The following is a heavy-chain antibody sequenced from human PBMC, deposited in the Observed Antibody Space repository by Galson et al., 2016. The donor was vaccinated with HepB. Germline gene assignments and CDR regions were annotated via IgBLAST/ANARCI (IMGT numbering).Heavy chain of an antibody. CDR2: IYPGDSDT. CDR1: GYSFTSYW. J-gene: IGHJ4*02. V-gene: IGHV5-51*01. D-gene: IGHD2-8*02. CDR3: VRGGVPPDFDF. Sequence: QSGAEVKKPGESLKISCQGFGYSFTSYWIGWVRQMPGKGLEWMGIIYPGDSDTRYSPSFEGQATISADKSISTAYLQWNSLKASDTGIYYCVRGGVPPDFDFWGQGTLVTVSS.